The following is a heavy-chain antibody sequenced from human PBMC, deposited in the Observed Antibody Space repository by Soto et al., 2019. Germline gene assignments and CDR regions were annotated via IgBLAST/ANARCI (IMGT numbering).Heavy chain of an antibody. D-gene: IGHD2-15*01. J-gene: IGHJ4*02. Sequence: QVQLVQSGAEVKKPGSSVKVSCKASGGTFNTYAINWVRQAPGQGLEWMGGIIPIFGPTNYTQKFQGRVTITAHISTSTAYMELSSLRSEDTAVYYCARDGYCSGGSCYSLGYWGQGTLVTVSS. CDR2: IIPIFGPT. CDR1: GGTFNTYA. V-gene: IGHV1-69*06. CDR3: ARDGYCSGGSCYSLGY.